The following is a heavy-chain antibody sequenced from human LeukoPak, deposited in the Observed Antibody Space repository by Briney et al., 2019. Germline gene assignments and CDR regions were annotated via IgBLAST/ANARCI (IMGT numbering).Heavy chain of an antibody. CDR2: IKESEKT. D-gene: IGHD5-24*01. CDR3: AREGLRNVHNPLGY. V-gene: IGHV4-34*01. CDR1: GGSISSYY. Sequence: SETLSLTCTVSGGSISSYYWSWIRQPPGKGLEWIGEIKESEKTNYNPSLKSRVAISIDTSKNQFSLKLSSVTAADTAVYYCAREGLRNVHNPLGYWGQGTLVTVSS. J-gene: IGHJ4*02.